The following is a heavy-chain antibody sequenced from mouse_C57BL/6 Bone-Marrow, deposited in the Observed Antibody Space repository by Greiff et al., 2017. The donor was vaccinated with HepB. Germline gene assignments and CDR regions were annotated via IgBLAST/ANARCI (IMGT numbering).Heavy chain of an antibody. Sequence: VHLVESGPGLVQPSQSLSITCTVSGFSLTSYGVHWVRQSPGKGLEWLGVIWSGGSTDYNAAFISRLSISKDNSKSQVFFKMNSLQADDTAIYYCARKGYYYGRTWFAYWGQGTLVTVSA. D-gene: IGHD1-1*01. V-gene: IGHV2-2*01. CDR1: GFSLTSYG. J-gene: IGHJ3*01. CDR3: ARKGYYYGRTWFAY. CDR2: IWSGGST.